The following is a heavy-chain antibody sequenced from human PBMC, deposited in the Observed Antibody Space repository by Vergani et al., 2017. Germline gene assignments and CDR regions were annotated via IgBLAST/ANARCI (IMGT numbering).Heavy chain of an antibody. D-gene: IGHD3-3*01. V-gene: IGHV1-46*01. CDR2: INPSGGST. CDR1: GYTFTSYY. J-gene: IGHJ6*02. CDR3: ARDGITIFGVVIIDYYYYGMDV. Sequence: QVQLVQSGAEVKKPGASVKVSCKASGYTFTSYYMHWVRQAPGQGLEWMGIINPSGGSTSYAQKFQGRVTMTRDTSTSTVYMELSSLRSEDTAVYYCARDGITIFGVVIIDYYYYGMDVWGQGTTVTVSS.